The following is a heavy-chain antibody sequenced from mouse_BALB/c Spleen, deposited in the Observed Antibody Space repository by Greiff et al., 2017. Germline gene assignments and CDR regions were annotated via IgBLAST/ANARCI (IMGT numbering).Heavy chain of an antibody. V-gene: IGHV1-20*02. Sequence: EVQLKQSGPELVTPGASVKISCKASGYSFTGYFMNWGMQSHGKSLEWIGRINPYNGGTFYNQKFKGKATLTVDKSSSTAHMELRSLASEDSAVYYCAREMDDGYGFDVWGAGTTVTVSS. CDR1: GYSFTGYF. CDR2: INPYNGGT. D-gene: IGHD2-3*01. CDR3: AREMDDGYGFDV. J-gene: IGHJ1*01.